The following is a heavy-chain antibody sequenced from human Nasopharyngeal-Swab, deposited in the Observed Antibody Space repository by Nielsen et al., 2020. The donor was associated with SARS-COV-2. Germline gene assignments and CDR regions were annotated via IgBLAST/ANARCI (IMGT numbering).Heavy chain of an antibody. J-gene: IGHJ6*03. V-gene: IGHV3-23*01. CDR3: AKDHRGRYRSITIFPEGYYYMDV. CDR1: GFTFSSYA. CDR2: ISGSGGST. Sequence: LSLTCAASGFTFSSYAMSWVRQAPGKGLEWVSAISGSGGSTYYADSVKGRFTISRDSSKNTLYLQMNSLRAEDTAVYYCAKDHRGRYRSITIFPEGYYYMDVWGKGTTVTVSS. D-gene: IGHD3-9*01.